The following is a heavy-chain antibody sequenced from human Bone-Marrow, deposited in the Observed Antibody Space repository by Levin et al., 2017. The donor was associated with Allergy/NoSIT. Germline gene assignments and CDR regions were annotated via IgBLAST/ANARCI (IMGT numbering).Heavy chain of an antibody. CDR2: ISHDGSTK. J-gene: IGHJ6*02. D-gene: IGHD5/OR15-5a*01. Sequence: QLGESLKISCEGSGLSVSSYSMHWVRQAPGKGLEWVAVISHDGSTKYYADSVKGRFTISRDNSKNMVFLQLNGLRVEDTALYYCARALRPYYYYFGMAVWGQGTTVIVSS. CDR3: ARALRPYYYYFGMAV. CDR1: GLSVSSYS. V-gene: IGHV3-30*04.